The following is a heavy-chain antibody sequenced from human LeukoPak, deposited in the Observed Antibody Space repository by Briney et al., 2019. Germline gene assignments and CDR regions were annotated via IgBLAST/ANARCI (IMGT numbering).Heavy chain of an antibody. J-gene: IGHJ4*02. D-gene: IGHD1-7*01. CDR3: ARENWYYDY. V-gene: IGHV1-2*06. CDR2: IYPNTGGT. Sequence: GASVKVSCNTSGYSFTNYHMHWVRLAPGQGLEWMGHIYPNTGGTSYAQRSQGRVTMTSDTSVSTVYMELSSLISDDTAAYYCARENWYYDYWGQGTLVTVSS. CDR1: GYSFTNYH.